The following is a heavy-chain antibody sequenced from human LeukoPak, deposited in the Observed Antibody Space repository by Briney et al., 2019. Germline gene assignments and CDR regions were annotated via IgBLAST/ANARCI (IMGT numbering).Heavy chain of an antibody. V-gene: IGHV3-11*04. CDR2: ISSSGSTI. D-gene: IGHD4-17*01. Sequence: GGSLRLSCAASGFTFSDYYMSWIRQAPGKGLEWVSYISSSGSTIYYADSVKGRFTISRDNAKNSLYLQMNSLRAEDTAVYYCARARKGFDYGDYVDYYYYMDVWGKGTTVTVSS. CDR1: GFTFSDYY. J-gene: IGHJ6*03. CDR3: ARARKGFDYGDYVDYYYYMDV.